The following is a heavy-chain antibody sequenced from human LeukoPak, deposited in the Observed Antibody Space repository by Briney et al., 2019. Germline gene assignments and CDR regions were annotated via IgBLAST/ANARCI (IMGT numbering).Heavy chain of an antibody. CDR1: GGTFSSYA. CDR3: ARGSSVGHYYGSGSLGPFDP. V-gene: IGHV1-69*13. D-gene: IGHD3-10*01. Sequence: GASVKVSCKASGGTFSSYAISWVRQAPGQGLEWMGGIIPIFGIANYAQKFQGRVTITADESTSTAYMELSSLRSEDTAVYYCARGSSVGHYYGSGSLGPFDPWGQGTLVTVSS. CDR2: IIPIFGIA. J-gene: IGHJ5*02.